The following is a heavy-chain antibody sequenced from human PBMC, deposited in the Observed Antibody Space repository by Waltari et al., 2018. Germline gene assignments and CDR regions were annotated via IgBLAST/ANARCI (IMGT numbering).Heavy chain of an antibody. Sequence: QVQLVESGGGLVQPGRPLRLSCAVSGLNFRDYGMHWVRQAPGKGLEWVAVIWFDGSDKYYTDSVKGRFTISRDNSKNTLYLQMNSLRAEDTAVYYCARDPVGAMEGYYFDYWGQGTLVTVSS. D-gene: IGHD1-26*01. CDR2: IWFDGSDK. V-gene: IGHV3-33*01. CDR1: GLNFRDYG. J-gene: IGHJ4*02. CDR3: ARDPVGAMEGYYFDY.